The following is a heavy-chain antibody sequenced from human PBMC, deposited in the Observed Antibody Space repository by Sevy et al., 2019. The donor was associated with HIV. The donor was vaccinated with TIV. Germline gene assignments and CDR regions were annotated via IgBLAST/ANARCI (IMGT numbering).Heavy chain of an antibody. CDR1: GGSLDVFG. CDR3: ARDNWGSTDY. V-gene: IGHV4-59*01. Sequence: SETLSLTCTVSGGSLDVFGWTWVRQPPGKGLEWIGYAYYNGRTNYNPSLKSRLTIPVGTSARQFSLHLNSVTAADTAIYYCARDNWGSTDYWGQGILVTVSS. CDR2: AYYNGRT. D-gene: IGHD7-27*01. J-gene: IGHJ4*02.